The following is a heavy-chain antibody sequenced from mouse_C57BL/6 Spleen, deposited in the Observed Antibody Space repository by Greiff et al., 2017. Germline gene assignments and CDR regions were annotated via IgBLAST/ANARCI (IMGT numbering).Heavy chain of an antibody. CDR2: INPSSGYT. V-gene: IGHV1-4*01. CDR1: GYTFTSYT. Sequence: QVQLKQSGAELARPGASVKMSCKASGYTFTSYTMHWVKQRPGQGLEWIGYINPSSGYTKYNQKFKDKATLTADKSSSTAYMQLSSLTSEDSAVYYCATYSIYPDYWGQGTTLTVSS. CDR3: ATYSIYPDY. D-gene: IGHD2-5*01. J-gene: IGHJ2*01.